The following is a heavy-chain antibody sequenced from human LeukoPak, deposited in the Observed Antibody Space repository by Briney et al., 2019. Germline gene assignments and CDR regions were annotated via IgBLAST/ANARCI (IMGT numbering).Heavy chain of an antibody. CDR2: ISGSGGST. J-gene: IGHJ2*01. Sequence: GGSLRLSCAASGFTFSSYGMSWVRQAPGKGLEWVSAISGSGGSTYYADSVKGRFTISRDNSKNTLYLQMNSLRAEDTAVYYCAKDGTLMVYATIYWYFHLWGRGTLVTVSS. D-gene: IGHD2-8*02. CDR3: AKDGTLMVYATIYWYFHL. CDR1: GFTFSSYG. V-gene: IGHV3-23*01.